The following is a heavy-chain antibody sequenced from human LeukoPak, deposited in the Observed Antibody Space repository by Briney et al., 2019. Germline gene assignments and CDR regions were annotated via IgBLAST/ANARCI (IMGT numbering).Heavy chain of an antibody. V-gene: IGHV3-7*04. Sequence: GGSLRLSCAASGFTFSSYWMSWVRQAPGKGLEWVANIKQDGSEKYYVDSVKGRFPISRDNAKNSLYLQMNSLRAEDTAVYYCARVVDGSGSYAAHFDYWGQGTLVTVSS. J-gene: IGHJ4*02. D-gene: IGHD3-10*01. CDR2: IKQDGSEK. CDR3: ARVVDGSGSYAAHFDY. CDR1: GFTFSSYW.